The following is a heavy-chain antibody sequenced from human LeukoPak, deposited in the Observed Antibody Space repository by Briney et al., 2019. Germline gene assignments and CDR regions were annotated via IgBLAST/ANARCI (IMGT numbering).Heavy chain of an antibody. Sequence: PSETLSLTCSVSAGSIRSSSWWSGVRQSPVKGLEWIGKIYLYGTTNYNPSLKSRVTMAVDRSKNQFSLKLSSVTAADTAVYYCARQQWEQQGRDYYFNGLDVWGPGTTVIVSS. CDR3: ARQQWEQQGRDYYFNGLDV. CDR1: AGSIRSSSW. D-gene: IGHD1-26*01. J-gene: IGHJ6*02. V-gene: IGHV4-4*02. CDR2: IYLYGTT.